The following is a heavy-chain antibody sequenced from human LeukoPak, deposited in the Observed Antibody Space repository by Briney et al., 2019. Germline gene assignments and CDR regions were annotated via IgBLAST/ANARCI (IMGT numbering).Heavy chain of an antibody. CDR3: ARTVEGHFDF. J-gene: IGHJ4*02. D-gene: IGHD5-24*01. Sequence: PGGSLRLSCVASAFTFKTYTLNWVRQTPGKGLEWVSYISTAGNLINYADSVRGRFTISRDNAKNSSYLYMSSLTPEDTAVYYCARTVEGHFDFGAREPWSPSPQ. CDR2: ISTAGNLI. V-gene: IGHV3-21*01. CDR1: AFTFKTYT.